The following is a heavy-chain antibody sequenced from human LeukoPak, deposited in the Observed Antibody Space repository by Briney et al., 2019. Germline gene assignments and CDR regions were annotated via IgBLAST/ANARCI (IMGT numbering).Heavy chain of an antibody. CDR1: GGSISSSSYY. D-gene: IGHD4-17*01. V-gene: IGHV4-39*01. CDR2: IYYSGST. CDR3: VLSPPDYGDVAFDI. J-gene: IGHJ3*02. Sequence: SETLSLTCTVSGGSISSSSYYWGWIRQPPGKGLEWIGSIYYSGSTCYNPSLKSRVTISVDTSKNQFSLKLSSVTAADTAVYYCVLSPPDYGDVAFDIWGQGTMVTVSS.